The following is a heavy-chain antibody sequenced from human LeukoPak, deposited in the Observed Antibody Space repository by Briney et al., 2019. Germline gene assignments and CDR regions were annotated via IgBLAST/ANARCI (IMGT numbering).Heavy chain of an antibody. J-gene: IGHJ4*02. CDR2: ISAYNGNT. CDR3: AREAGHMITFGGVIVIPFNDY. D-gene: IGHD3-16*02. CDR1: GYTFTSYG. Sequence: ASVKVSCKASGYTFTSYGISWVRQAPGQGLEWMGWISAYNGNTNYAQKLQGRVTMTTDTSTSTAHMELRSLRSDDTAVYYCAREAGHMITFGGVIVIPFNDYWGQGTLVTVSS. V-gene: IGHV1-18*01.